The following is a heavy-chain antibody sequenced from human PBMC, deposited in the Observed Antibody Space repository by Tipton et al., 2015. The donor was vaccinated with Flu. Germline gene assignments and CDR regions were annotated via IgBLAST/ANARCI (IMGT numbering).Heavy chain of an antibody. Sequence: QLVQSGPEVKKPGASVKVSCKASGYTFNNYDINWVRQATGRGLEWMGWMNPKSGNAGYALKFQGRVTMTRDTSISTVYMELSSLRSDDTAVYYCARPTRRSSSESLDYWGQGTLVTVSS. V-gene: IGHV1-8*02. CDR3: ARPTRRSSSESLDY. CDR2: MNPKSGNA. J-gene: IGHJ4*02. D-gene: IGHD6-6*01. CDR1: GYTFNNYD.